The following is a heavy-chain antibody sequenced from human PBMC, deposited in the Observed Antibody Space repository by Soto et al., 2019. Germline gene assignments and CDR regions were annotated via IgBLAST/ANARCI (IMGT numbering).Heavy chain of an antibody. CDR3: AKHFEYQLLSWFDP. J-gene: IGHJ5*02. CDR1: GFSFSAYA. D-gene: IGHD2-2*01. V-gene: IGHV3-23*01. CDR2: ISAGGGNT. Sequence: EVQLLESGGGLVQPGGSQRLSCVASGFSFSAYAMSWVRQAPGKGLEWVSGISAGGGNTYYADSVGGRFTISRDNSKNTLYLQISSLRAEDTALYYCAKHFEYQLLSWFDPWGQGTLVTVSS.